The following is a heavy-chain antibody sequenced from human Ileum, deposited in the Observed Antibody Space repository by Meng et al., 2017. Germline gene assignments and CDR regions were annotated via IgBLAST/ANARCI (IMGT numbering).Heavy chain of an antibody. D-gene: IGHD6-19*01. CDR3: ASRSGWDFDY. V-gene: IGHV3-21*01. J-gene: IGHJ4*02. CDR1: GFTFSSYS. CDR2: ISSSSSYI. Sequence: GESLKISCAASGFTFSSYSMNWVRQAPGKGLEWVSSISSSSSYIYYADSVKGRFTISRDNAKNSLYLQMNSLRAEDTAVYYCASRSGWDFDYWGQGTLVTVSS.